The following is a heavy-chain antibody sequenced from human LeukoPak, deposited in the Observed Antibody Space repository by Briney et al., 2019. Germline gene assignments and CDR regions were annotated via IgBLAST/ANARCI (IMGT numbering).Heavy chain of an antibody. V-gene: IGHV1-69*08. J-gene: IGHJ3*02. CDR3: ASPDSGSYYLGAFDI. CDR1: GGTSSSYT. CDR2: IIPILGTA. D-gene: IGHD1-26*01. Sequence: EASVKVSCKASGGTSSSYTISWVRQAPGQGLEWMGRIIPILGTANYAQKFQGRVTITADESTSTAYMELSSLRSEDTAVYYCASPDSGSYYLGAFDIWGQGTMVTVSS.